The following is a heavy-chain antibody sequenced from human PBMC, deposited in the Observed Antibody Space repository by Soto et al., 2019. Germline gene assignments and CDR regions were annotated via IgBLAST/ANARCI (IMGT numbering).Heavy chain of an antibody. CDR1: AGSISTSSYY. CDR3: ARLSSSGPPDY. Sequence: QLQLQESGPGLVKPSETLSLTCTVSAGSISTSSYYWGWIRQSPGKGLEWIGSIYYSGSTYYNPSLKNRVTISVDTSKNQFSLKLTSVTAADTAVYYCARLSSSGPPDYWGQGTLVTVSS. CDR2: IYYSGST. V-gene: IGHV4-39*01. D-gene: IGHD3-22*01. J-gene: IGHJ4*02.